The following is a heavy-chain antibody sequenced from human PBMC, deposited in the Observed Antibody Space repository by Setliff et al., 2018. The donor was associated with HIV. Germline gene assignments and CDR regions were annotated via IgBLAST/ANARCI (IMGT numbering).Heavy chain of an antibody. V-gene: IGHV4-30-4*08. J-gene: IGHJ4*02. D-gene: IGHD6-13*01. Sequence: SETLSLTCTVSGGSISSGDYYWSWIRQPPGKGLEWIGYIYYSGSTYYNPSLKSRVTVSVDTSKNQFSLKLGSVTAADTAVYYCARESPSSSWFYFDFWGQGTLVTVSS. CDR3: ARESPSSSWFYFDF. CDR1: GGSISSGDYY. CDR2: IYYSGST.